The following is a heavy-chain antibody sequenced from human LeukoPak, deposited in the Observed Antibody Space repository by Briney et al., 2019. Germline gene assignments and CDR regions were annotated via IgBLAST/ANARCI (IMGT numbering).Heavy chain of an antibody. CDR3: AKDIAAMVMYAFGI. V-gene: IGHV3-21*04. CDR1: EFTFSSYN. D-gene: IGHD5-18*01. J-gene: IGHJ3*02. Sequence: GGSLRLSCPASEFTFSSYNMNWVRQAPGKGLEWVSSISSSSSYIYYADSVKGRFTISRGNAKNSLYLQMNSLRAEDMALYYCAKDIAAMVMYAFGIWGQGTMVTVSS. CDR2: ISSSSSYI.